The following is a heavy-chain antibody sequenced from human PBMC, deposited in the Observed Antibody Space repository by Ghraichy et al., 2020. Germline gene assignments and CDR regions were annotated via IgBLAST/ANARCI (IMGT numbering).Heavy chain of an antibody. J-gene: IGHJ4*02. Sequence: SETLSLTCAVSGGSISSRNWWSWVRQPPGKGLEWIGEISQSGSTNYNPSLKSRLTLSVDKSKNQLSLKLSSVTAAGTAVYYCARGGLGTSGGQFDYWGQGTLVTVSS. V-gene: IGHV4-4*02. CDR3: ARGGLGTSGGQFDY. CDR1: GGSISSRNW. CDR2: ISQSGST. D-gene: IGHD3/OR15-3a*01.